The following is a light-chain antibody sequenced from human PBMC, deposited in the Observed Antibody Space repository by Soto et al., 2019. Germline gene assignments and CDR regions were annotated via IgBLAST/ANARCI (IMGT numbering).Light chain of an antibody. J-gene: IGLJ2*01. CDR1: SSNIGNNY. V-gene: IGLV1-51*01. CDR2: DNN. Sequence: QSVLTQPPSVSAAPGQTVTISCSGSSSNIGNNYVSWYQHLPGTAPKLLIYDNNKRPSGIPDRFSGTKSGTSATLGITGLQTGDEAHYYCATWDSSLIAGVFGGGTKRTVL. CDR3: ATWDSSLIAGV.